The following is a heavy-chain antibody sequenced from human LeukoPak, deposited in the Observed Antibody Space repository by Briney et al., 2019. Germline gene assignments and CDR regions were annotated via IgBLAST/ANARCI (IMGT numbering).Heavy chain of an antibody. Sequence: SETLSLTCTVSRGSISTKNYFWGWIRQPPGKGLEWIGSISHSGGTHYSPSLKSRVTISIDTSKTQFSLKLRSVTAADTAVYFCARHIPLIHSITGSYHYYMDVWGEGTTVAVSS. CDR1: RGSISTKNYF. CDR2: ISHSGGT. V-gene: IGHV4-39*01. CDR3: ARHIPLIHSITGSYHYYMDV. D-gene: IGHD3-22*01. J-gene: IGHJ6*03.